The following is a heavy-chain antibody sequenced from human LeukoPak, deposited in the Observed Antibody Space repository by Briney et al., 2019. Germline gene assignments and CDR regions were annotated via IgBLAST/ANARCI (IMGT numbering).Heavy chain of an antibody. J-gene: IGHJ4*02. V-gene: IGHV1-46*01. Sequence: GASVKVSCKASGYTFTSYYMHWVRQAPGQGLEWMGIINPSGGSTSYAQKFQGRVTMTRDTSTSTVYMELSSLRSEDTAVYYCATESWGDGYSPNWGQGTLVIVSS. D-gene: IGHD3-22*01. CDR3: ATESWGDGYSPN. CDR2: INPSGGST. CDR1: GYTFTSYY.